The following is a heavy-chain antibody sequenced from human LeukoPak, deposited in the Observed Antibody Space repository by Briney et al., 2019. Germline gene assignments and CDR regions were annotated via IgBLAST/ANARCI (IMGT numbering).Heavy chain of an antibody. CDR2: IYFSGTT. V-gene: IGHV4-39*07. CDR3: ARDAHCTGVSCYSPYNWFDP. J-gene: IGHJ5*02. CDR1: GGSSSTRSYY. Sequence: PSETLSLTCAVSGGSSSTRSYYWGWIRQPPGKGLEWIGSIYFSGTTYYNPSLQSRVTISVDTAKNQFSLKVTSVTAADTAAYYCARDAHCTGVSCYSPYNWFDPWGQGTLVTVSS. D-gene: IGHD2-15*01.